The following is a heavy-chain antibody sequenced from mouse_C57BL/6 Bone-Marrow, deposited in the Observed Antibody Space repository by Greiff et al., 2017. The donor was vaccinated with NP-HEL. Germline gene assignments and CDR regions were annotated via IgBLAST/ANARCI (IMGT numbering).Heavy chain of an antibody. CDR1: GYTFTDYN. CDR2: INPNNGGT. V-gene: IGHV1-22*01. D-gene: IGHD2-3*01. Sequence: EVQLQQSGPELVKPGASVKMSCKASGYTFTDYNMHWVKQSHGKSLEWIGYINPNNGGTSYNQKFKGKATLTVNKSSSTAYMELRSLTSEDSAVYYCANPDGYLSYFDYWGQGTTLTVSS. CDR3: ANPDGYLSYFDY. J-gene: IGHJ2*01.